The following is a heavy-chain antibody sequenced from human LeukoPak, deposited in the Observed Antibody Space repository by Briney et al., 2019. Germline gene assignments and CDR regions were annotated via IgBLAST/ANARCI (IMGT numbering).Heavy chain of an antibody. J-gene: IGHJ6*03. CDR2: IRYDGSNK. CDR1: GFTFSSYG. D-gene: IGHD3-3*01. Sequence: GGSLRLSCAASGFTFSSYGMHWVRQAPGKGLEWVAFIRYDGSNKYYADSVKGRFTISRDNSKNTLYLQMNSLRAEDTAVYYCAKGARRFLGYYYYMDVWGKGTTVTVSS. V-gene: IGHV3-30*02. CDR3: AKGARRFLGYYYYMDV.